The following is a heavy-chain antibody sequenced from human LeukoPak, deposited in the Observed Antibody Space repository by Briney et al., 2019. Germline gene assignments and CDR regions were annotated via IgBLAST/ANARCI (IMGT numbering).Heavy chain of an antibody. V-gene: IGHV3-7*01. Sequence: TGGSLRLSCAASGFTLSSYWMSWVRQAPRKGREWVANINQDGSEKYYVDSVKGRFTISRDNAKNSLYLQMHRPRAEDTAVYYCARGQGYSSGWADAFDIWGQGTMVTVSS. CDR3: ARGQGYSSGWADAFDI. D-gene: IGHD6-19*01. CDR1: GFTLSSYW. J-gene: IGHJ3*02. CDR2: INQDGSEK.